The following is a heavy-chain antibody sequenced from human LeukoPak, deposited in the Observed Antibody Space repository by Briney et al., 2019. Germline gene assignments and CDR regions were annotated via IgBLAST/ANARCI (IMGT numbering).Heavy chain of an antibody. Sequence: GGSLRLSCAASGFTFSTYGMNWVRQAPGKGLEWVSTISGSGGSTFYADSVKGRFTVSRDNSKNTLYLQMNSLRVEDTAVYYCAKDLSWKASSSCIDFWGQGTLVTVSS. V-gene: IGHV3-23*01. CDR3: AKDLSWKASSSCIDF. J-gene: IGHJ4*02. CDR2: ISGSGGST. D-gene: IGHD6-13*01. CDR1: GFTFSTYG.